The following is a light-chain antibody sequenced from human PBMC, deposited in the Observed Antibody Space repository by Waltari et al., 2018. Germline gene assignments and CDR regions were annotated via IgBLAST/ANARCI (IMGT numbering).Light chain of an antibody. Sequence: QSVLTQPPSASGTPGQGVPLPYSGGASNIGNYVVHRDQQVPGQAPKLLIDRSDRRPAGVPDRFSGSKSGTSASLAISGLQSEDEADYYCAAWDDSLNGRWVFGGGTKVTVL. V-gene: IGLV1-44*01. CDR3: AAWDDSLNGRWV. J-gene: IGLJ3*02. CDR1: ASNIGNYV. CDR2: RSD.